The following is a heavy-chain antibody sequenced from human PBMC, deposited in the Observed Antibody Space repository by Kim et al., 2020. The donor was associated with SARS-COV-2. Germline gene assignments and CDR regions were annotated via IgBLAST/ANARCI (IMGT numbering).Heavy chain of an antibody. CDR2: INTNTGDP. CDR1: GYSFTTYA. D-gene: IGHD5-18*01. J-gene: IGHJ4*02. CDR3: ARDLWVDGIQVWFVY. V-gene: IGHV7-4-1*02. Sequence: ASVKVSCKASGYSFTTYAINWLRQAPGQGLEWMGWINTNTGDPTYAQGSTGRFVFSLDTSVNTAFLQISSLEAEDTAVYYCARDLWVDGIQVWFVYWGQGTLITVSS.